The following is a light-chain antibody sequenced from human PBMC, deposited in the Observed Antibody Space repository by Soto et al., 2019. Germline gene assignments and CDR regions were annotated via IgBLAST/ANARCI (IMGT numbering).Light chain of an antibody. J-gene: IGKJ4*01. CDR2: DAS. CDR3: QQRSNFLT. Sequence: EIVLTQSPATLSLSPGERATLSCRASQSVSSYLGWYQQKPGQAPRLLIYDASNRATGIPARFSGSGSGTHFTLTISSLEAEDSAVYYCQQRSNFLTFGGGTKVQIK. CDR1: QSVSSY. V-gene: IGKV3-11*01.